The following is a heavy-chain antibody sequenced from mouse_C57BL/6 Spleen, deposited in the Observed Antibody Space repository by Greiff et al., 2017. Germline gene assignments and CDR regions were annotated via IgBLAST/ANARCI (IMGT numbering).Heavy chain of an antibody. V-gene: IGHV1-81*01. J-gene: IGHJ3*01. CDR3: ARDGYYYGSSGAY. D-gene: IGHD1-1*01. CDR2: IYPRSGNT. Sequence: VQLQQSDAELVKPGASVKISCKVSGYTFTSYGISWVKQRTGQGLEWIGEIYPRSGNTYYNEKFKGKATLTADKSSSTAYMELRSLTSEDSAVYFCARDGYYYGSSGAYWGQGTLVTVSA. CDR1: GYTFTSYG.